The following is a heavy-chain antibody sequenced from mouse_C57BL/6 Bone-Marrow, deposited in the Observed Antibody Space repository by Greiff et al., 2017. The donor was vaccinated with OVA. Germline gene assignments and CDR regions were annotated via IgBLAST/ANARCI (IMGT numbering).Heavy chain of an antibody. CDR2: IYPGSGST. CDR1: GYTFTSYW. Sequence: QVQLQQPGAELAKPGASVKMSCKASGYTFTSYWITWVKQRPGQGLEWIGDIYPGSGSTNYNEKFKSKATLTVDTSSSTAYMQLSSLTSEDSAVYYCARRWEYYGSRAYAMDYWGQGTSVTVSS. V-gene: IGHV1-55*01. J-gene: IGHJ4*01. D-gene: IGHD1-1*01. CDR3: ARRWEYYGSRAYAMDY.